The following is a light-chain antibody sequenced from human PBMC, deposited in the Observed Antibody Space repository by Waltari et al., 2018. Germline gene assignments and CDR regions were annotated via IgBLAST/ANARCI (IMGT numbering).Light chain of an antibody. CDR1: QSVNTN. V-gene: IGKV3D-15*01. CDR2: GAS. Sequence: EVLMTQSPATLSVSPGERATLSCRASQSVNTNLAWYQQKPGQAPRLLIYGASARVTGIPSRFSGSGSGTEFTLTISSLQSEDFAVYYCHQYNHWPPLTFGGGTRVEIK. CDR3: HQYNHWPPLT. J-gene: IGKJ4*01.